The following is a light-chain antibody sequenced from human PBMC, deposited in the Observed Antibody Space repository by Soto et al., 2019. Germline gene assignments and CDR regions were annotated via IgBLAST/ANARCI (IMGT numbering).Light chain of an antibody. Sequence: DIVMTQSPDSLAVSLGERATINCKSSQSVLYSSNNKNYLAWYQQKPGQPPKLLIYWASTRESGVPDRFSGSGSGTDFTLTISSLQAEDVAVYYCQQYYNGPPYTFGQGTKLEIK. CDR3: QQYYNGPPYT. CDR1: QSVLYSSNNKNY. J-gene: IGKJ2*01. CDR2: WAS. V-gene: IGKV4-1*01.